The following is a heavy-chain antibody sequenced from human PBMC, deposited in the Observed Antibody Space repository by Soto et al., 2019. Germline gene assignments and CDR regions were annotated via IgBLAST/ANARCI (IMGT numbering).Heavy chain of an antibody. CDR3: ARDRGEYTSSWFWYFSH. J-gene: IGHJ2*01. CDR1: GASISSFN. V-gene: IGHV4-4*07. Sequence: SETLSLTXSVSGASISSFNWNWVRQPAGKGPEWVGRLNIAGTINYNPSLKSRITISMDTSKNQISLHLRSVTAADTAVYYCARDRGEYTSSWFWYFSHWGHGTLVTVSS. D-gene: IGHD6-13*01. CDR2: LNIAGTI.